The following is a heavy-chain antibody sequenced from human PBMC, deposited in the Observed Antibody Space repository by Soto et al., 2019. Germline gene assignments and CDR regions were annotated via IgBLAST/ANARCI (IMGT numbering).Heavy chain of an antibody. CDR2: IWYDGSNK. D-gene: IGHD2-2*01. CDR1: GFTFSSYG. J-gene: IGHJ5*02. CDR3: ARDPGGRYCSSNSCYGNNWFDP. V-gene: IGHV3-33*01. Sequence: GGSLRLSCAASGFTFSSYGMHWVRQAPGKGLEWVAVIWYDGSNKYYADSVKGRFTISRDNSKNTLYLQMNSLRAEDTAVYYCARDPGGRYCSSNSCYGNNWFDPWGQGTLVTVSS.